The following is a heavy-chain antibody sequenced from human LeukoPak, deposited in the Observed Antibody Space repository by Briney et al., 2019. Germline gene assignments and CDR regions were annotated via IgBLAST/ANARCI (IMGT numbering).Heavy chain of an antibody. CDR2: INHSGST. CDR1: GGSFSGYY. CDR3: ARGPGVPTPFDY. V-gene: IGHV4-34*01. D-gene: IGHD3-10*01. Sequence: ASVTLSLTCAVYGGSFSGYYWSWIRQPPGKGLEWIGEINHSGSTNYNPSLKSRVTISVDTSKNQFSLKLSSVTAADTAVYYCARGPGVPTPFDYWGQGTLVTVSS. J-gene: IGHJ4*02.